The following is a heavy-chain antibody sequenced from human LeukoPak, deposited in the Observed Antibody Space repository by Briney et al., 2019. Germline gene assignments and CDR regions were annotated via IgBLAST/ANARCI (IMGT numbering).Heavy chain of an antibody. CDR2: IYYSGST. CDR3: AREGGSYRARIFDY. V-gene: IGHV4-59*01. J-gene: IGHJ4*02. D-gene: IGHD1-26*01. CDR1: GGSISSYY. Sequence: SETLSLTCTVSGGSISSYYWSWIRQPPGKGLEWIGYIYYSGSTNYNPSLKSRVTISVDTSKNQFSLKLSSVTAADTAVYYCAREGGSYRARIFDYWGQGTLVTVSS.